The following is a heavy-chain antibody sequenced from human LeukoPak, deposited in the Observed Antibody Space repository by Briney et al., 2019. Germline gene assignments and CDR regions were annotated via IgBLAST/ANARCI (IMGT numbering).Heavy chain of an antibody. CDR2: IGSSDI. V-gene: IGHV3-23*01. J-gene: IGHJ4*02. CDR1: GFTFGICA. CDR3: AKGATPGNSIWDYFAR. Sequence: GGSLRLSCAASGFTFGICAMSWVRQAPGKGLEWVASIGSSDIYYADSVKGRFTVSRDNSQSTLYLQPNSLRAEDTAVYYCAKGATPGNSIWDYFARWGPGTLVTVSS. D-gene: IGHD1-7*01.